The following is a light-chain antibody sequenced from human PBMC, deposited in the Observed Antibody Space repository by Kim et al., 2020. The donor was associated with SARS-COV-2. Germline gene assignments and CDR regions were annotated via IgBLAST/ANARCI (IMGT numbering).Light chain of an antibody. CDR1: KSNIGAGAD. V-gene: IGLV1-40*01. CDR3: HSYDSSLSRSV. J-gene: IGLJ3*02. CDR2: LKN. Sequence: RVTISVTGSKSNIGAGADVHWYQQLPGTAPKRRIHLKNNRASGVPDRFSGSKSGSSASLAITGLQTEDEADYYCHSYDSSLSRSVFGGGTQLTVL.